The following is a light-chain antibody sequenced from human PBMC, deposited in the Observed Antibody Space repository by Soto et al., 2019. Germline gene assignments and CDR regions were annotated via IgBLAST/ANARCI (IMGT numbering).Light chain of an antibody. J-gene: IGLJ3*02. Sequence: QSVLTQPPSASGTPGQRVTISCSGSSSNIGSNTVNWYQQLPGTAPKLLIYSNNQRPSGVPDRFSGSKSGTSASLAISGLQSVDEADYYCEAWDDSLNGRWVFGGGTKLTVL. CDR1: SSNIGSNT. CDR2: SNN. CDR3: EAWDDSLNGRWV. V-gene: IGLV1-44*01.